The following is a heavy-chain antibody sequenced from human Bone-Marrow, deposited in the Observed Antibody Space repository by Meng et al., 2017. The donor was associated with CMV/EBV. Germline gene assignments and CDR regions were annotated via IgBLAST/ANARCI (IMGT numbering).Heavy chain of an antibody. D-gene: IGHD3-3*01. Sequence: SVKVSCKASGGTFSSYAISWVRQAPGQGLEWMGGIIPILGIGNYAQKFQGRVTITADNSTSTAYLQLSGLRSEDTAVYYCARGEGGITILGDDYFDYWGQGTLVTVYS. J-gene: IGHJ4*02. V-gene: IGHV1-69*10. CDR3: ARGEGGITILGDDYFDY. CDR1: GGTFSSYA. CDR2: IIPILGIG.